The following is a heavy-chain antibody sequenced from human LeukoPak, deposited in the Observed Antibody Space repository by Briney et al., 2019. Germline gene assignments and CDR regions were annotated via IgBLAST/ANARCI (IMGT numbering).Heavy chain of an antibody. CDR1: GFTFGSYA. CDR3: AKGLAAAGPGGFDP. Sequence: PGGSLRLSCAASGFTFGSYAMNWVRQAPGKGLEWVSTISDSGDNTYYADSVKGRFTISRDNSKNTLYLQMNSLRAEDTALYYCAKGLAAAGPGGFDPWGQGTLVTVSS. CDR2: ISDSGDNT. D-gene: IGHD6-13*01. J-gene: IGHJ5*02. V-gene: IGHV3-23*01.